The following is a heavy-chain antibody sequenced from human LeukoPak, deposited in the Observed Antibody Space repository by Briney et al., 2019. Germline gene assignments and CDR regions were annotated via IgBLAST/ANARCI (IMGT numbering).Heavy chain of an antibody. V-gene: IGHV4-34*01. Sequence: PSETLSLTCAVYGGSFSGYYWSWIRQPPGKGLGWIGEINHSGSTNYNPSLKSRVTISVDTSKNQFSLKLSSVTAADTAVYYCARVPITIPSPPYYYYGMGVWGQGTTVTVSS. CDR1: GGSFSGYY. J-gene: IGHJ6*02. D-gene: IGHD3-10*01. CDR3: ARVPITIPSPPYYYYGMGV. CDR2: INHSGST.